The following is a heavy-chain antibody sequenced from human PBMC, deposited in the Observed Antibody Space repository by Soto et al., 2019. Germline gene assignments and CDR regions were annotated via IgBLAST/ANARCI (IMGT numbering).Heavy chain of an antibody. D-gene: IGHD2-15*01. CDR1: GFTFSSYA. J-gene: IGHJ4*02. V-gene: IGHV3-74*01. Sequence: GGSLRLSCAASGFTFSSYAMSWVRQAPGKGLVWVSRIGGGGISSNYADSVKGRFTISRDNAKSTVYLQMNSLRDDDTAVYYCVRDFRIYDYWGQGTLVTVSS. CDR2: IGGGGISS. CDR3: VRDFRIYDY.